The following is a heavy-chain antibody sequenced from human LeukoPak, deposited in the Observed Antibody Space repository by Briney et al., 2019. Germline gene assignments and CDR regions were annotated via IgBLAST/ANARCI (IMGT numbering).Heavy chain of an antibody. V-gene: IGHV5-51*01. D-gene: IGHD6-19*01. CDR3: ARLSYSSYIHYWYFDL. CDR2: IYPGDSDT. Sequence: PGESLKISCKGSGYSFTSYWIGWVRQMPGKGLEWMGIIYPGDSDTRYSPSFQGQVTVSADKSISTAYLQWSSLKASDTAMYYCARLSYSSYIHYWYFDLWGRGTLVTVSS. CDR1: GYSFTSYW. J-gene: IGHJ2*01.